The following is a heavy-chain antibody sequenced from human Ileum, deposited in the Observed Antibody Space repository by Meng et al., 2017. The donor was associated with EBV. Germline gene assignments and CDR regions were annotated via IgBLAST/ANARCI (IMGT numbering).Heavy chain of an antibody. CDR2: ITIYNTV. CDR3: ARRGYRGYCYSGTCYDDDY. D-gene: IGHD5-12*01. Sequence: HLVQSGVEVKKPGASVKVFCKASGYSFVSYGISWVRQAPGQGLESVGWITIYNTVNYEQKFQDRVTMTTDTSTSTAYMELRSLRSDDTAVYFCARRGYRGYCYSGTCYDDDYWGQGTLVTVSS. J-gene: IGHJ4*02. CDR1: GYSFVSYG. V-gene: IGHV1-18*01.